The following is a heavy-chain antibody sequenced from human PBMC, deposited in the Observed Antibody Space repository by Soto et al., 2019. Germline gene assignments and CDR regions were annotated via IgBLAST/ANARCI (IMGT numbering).Heavy chain of an antibody. J-gene: IGHJ1*01. CDR2: IYYSGST. CDR3: AGRDGYNFAEYFQH. Sequence: ASETLSLTCTVSGGSVSSGSYYWSWIRQPPGKGLEWIGYIYYSGSTNYNPSLKSRVTISVDTSKNQFSLKLSSVTAADTAVYYCAGRDGYNFAEYFQHWGQGTLVNVSS. V-gene: IGHV4-61*01. CDR1: GGSVSSGSYY. D-gene: IGHD5-12*01.